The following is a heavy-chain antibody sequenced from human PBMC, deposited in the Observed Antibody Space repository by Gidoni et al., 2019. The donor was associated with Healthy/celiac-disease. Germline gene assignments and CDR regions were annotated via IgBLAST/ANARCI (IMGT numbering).Heavy chain of an antibody. V-gene: IGHV3-23*01. Sequence: VQLLESGGGLVQPGGSLRLPCSSSGFTFSSYAMRWVRQAPGKGLEWVSAIRGSGGSTYYADSVKGRFTISRDNSKNTLYLQMNSLRAEDTAVYYCAKDGVESAFDIWGQGTMVTVSS. D-gene: IGHD3-10*01. CDR2: IRGSGGST. CDR3: AKDGVESAFDI. CDR1: GFTFSSYA. J-gene: IGHJ3*02.